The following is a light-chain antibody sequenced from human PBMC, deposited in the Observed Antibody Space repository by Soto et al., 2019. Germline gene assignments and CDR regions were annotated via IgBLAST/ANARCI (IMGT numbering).Light chain of an antibody. CDR3: QQYYSYFVR. Sequence: DIQMTQSPSTLSASVGDRVTITCRASQNVNNHLAWYWQKPGSAPRLLIYDASTLQVGVPSGFSGSGSGTDFTLTINTLQPDDCATYYCQQYYSYFVRFGPGTRVDIK. J-gene: IGKJ3*01. V-gene: IGKV1-5*01. CDR1: QNVNNH. CDR2: DAS.